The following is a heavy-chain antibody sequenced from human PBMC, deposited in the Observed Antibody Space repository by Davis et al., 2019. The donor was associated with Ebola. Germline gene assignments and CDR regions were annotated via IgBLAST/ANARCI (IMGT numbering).Heavy chain of an antibody. V-gene: IGHV1-3*01. CDR3: ARVDSVTYTSLDY. D-gene: IGHD2-2*02. Sequence: ASVKVSCKASGYTFTSYAMHWVRQAPGQRLEWMGWINAGNGNTKYSQKFQGRVTMTRNTSISTAYMELSSLRSEDTAVYYCARVDSVTYTSLDYWGQGTLVTVSS. CDR2: INAGNGNT. J-gene: IGHJ4*02. CDR1: GYTFTSYA.